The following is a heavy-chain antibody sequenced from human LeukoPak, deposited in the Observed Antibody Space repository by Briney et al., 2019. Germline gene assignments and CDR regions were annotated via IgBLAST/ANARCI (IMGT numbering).Heavy chain of an antibody. CDR2: ISAYNGNT. CDR1: GYTFTSYG. Sequence: ASVKVSCKASGYTFTSYGISWVRQAPGQGLEWMGWISAYNGNTNYAQKLQGRVTMTTDTSTSTAYMELRSLRSDDTAVYYCASDPEYYYGSKGMDVWGQGTTVTVSS. J-gene: IGHJ6*02. V-gene: IGHV1-18*01. D-gene: IGHD3-10*01. CDR3: ASDPEYYYGSKGMDV.